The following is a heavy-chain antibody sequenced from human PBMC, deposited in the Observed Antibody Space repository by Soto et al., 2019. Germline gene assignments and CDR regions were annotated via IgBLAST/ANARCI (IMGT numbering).Heavy chain of an antibody. J-gene: IGHJ6*03. CDR2: INWNSGDI. V-gene: IGHV3-9*01. Sequence: EVQLVESGGGLVQPGRSLRLSCAASGFTFDDFAMHWVRQARGKGLEWVSGINWNSGDINYADSVKGRFTISRDNAKNSLYLQMNSLRAEDTALYYCAKDYAGYYYYIDVWGKGTTVTVSS. CDR1: GFTFDDFA. CDR3: AKDYAGYYYYIDV.